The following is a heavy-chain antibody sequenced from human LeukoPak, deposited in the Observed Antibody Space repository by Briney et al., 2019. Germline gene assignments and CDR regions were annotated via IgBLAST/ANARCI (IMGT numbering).Heavy chain of an antibody. CDR1: GYTFSSCA. CDR2: ISYDGSNK. CDR3: ARERRIAYFDY. D-gene: IGHD2-15*01. V-gene: IGHV3-30-3*01. Sequence: GSLRLSCATSGYTFSSCAMHWVRQAPGKGLEWVAVISYDGSNKYYADSVKGRFTISRDNSKNTLYLQMNSLRAEDTAVYYCARERRIAYFDYWGQGTLVTVSS. J-gene: IGHJ4*02.